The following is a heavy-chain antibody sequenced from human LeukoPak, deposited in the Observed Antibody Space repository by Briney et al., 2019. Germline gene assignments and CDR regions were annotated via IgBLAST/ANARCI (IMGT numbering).Heavy chain of an antibody. CDR3: ARDSVQDSYYYYMDV. CDR2: ISRGSGTI. V-gene: IGHV3-48*01. CDR1: GFSFSSYS. J-gene: IGHJ6*03. D-gene: IGHD1-1*01. Sequence: GVSLRLSCGASGFSFSSYSMNWVRQAPGRGLEWVSYISRGSGTIYYADSVKGRFTISRDNAKNSLYLQMNSLRAEDTAVYYCARDSVQDSYYYYMDVWGKGTTVTVSS.